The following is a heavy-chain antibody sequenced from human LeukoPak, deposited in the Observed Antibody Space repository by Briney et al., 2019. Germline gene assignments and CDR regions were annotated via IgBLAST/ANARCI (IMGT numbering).Heavy chain of an antibody. V-gene: IGHV4-34*01. CDR1: GGSFSGYY. CDR2: INHSGST. Sequence: SETLSLTCAVYGGSFSGYYWSWIRQPPGKGLEWIGEINHSGSTNYNPSLKSRVTISVDTSKNQFSLKLSSVTAADTAVYYCAQAVAGGFFTDWGQGTLVTVSS. J-gene: IGHJ4*02. D-gene: IGHD6-19*01. CDR3: AQAVAGGFFTD.